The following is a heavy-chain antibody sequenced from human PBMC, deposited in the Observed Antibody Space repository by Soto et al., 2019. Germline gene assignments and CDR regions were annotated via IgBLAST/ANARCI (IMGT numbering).Heavy chain of an antibody. J-gene: IGHJ6*02. V-gene: IGHV3-33*01. Sequence: QVQVVESGGGVVQPGRSLRLSCTASGFTFRSHAMHWVRQAPGKGLEWVAQIWYDGSNKYYADSVKGRFTISRDNSKNTLYVQMDSLRVEDTAVYYCARDGQSLAPYALDVWVQGTSVTVS. D-gene: IGHD6-19*01. CDR2: IWYDGSNK. CDR3: ARDGQSLAPYALDV. CDR1: GFTFRSHA.